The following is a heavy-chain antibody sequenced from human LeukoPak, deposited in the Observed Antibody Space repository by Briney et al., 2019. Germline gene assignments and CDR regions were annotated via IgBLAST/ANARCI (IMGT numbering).Heavy chain of an antibody. CDR3: ARPLRHYYDGSGYFYFDY. Sequence: GESLKISCKGSGYTFINYWIGWVRQMPGKGLEWMGIIYPSDSDPRYSPSFRGQVTISADKSISTAYLQWSSLKASDTAMYYCARPLRHYYDGSGYFYFDYWGQGTLVTVSS. CDR1: GYTFINYW. J-gene: IGHJ4*02. CDR2: IYPSDSDP. D-gene: IGHD3-22*01. V-gene: IGHV5-51*01.